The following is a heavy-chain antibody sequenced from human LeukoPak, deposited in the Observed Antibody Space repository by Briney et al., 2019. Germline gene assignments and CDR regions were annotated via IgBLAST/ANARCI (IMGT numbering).Heavy chain of an antibody. D-gene: IGHD6-13*01. CDR2: ISYDGSNK. J-gene: IGHJ5*02. CDR1: GFTFNKFA. Sequence: GGSLRLSCEASGFTFNKFAMSWVRQAPGKGLEWVAVISYDGSNKYYADSVKGRFTISRDNSKNTLYLQMNSLRAEDTAVYYCAREPIAAAGDNWFDPWGQGTLVTVSS. V-gene: IGHV3-30-3*01. CDR3: AREPIAAAGDNWFDP.